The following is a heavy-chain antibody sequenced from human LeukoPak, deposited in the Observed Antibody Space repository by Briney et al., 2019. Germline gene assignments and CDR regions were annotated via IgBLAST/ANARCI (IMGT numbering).Heavy chain of an antibody. CDR3: ARDSGDYSFFDY. CDR2: IYYSGST. V-gene: IGHV4-59*01. D-gene: IGHD4-17*01. Sequence: WIGYIYYSGSTNYNPSLKSRVTISVDTSKNQFSLKLSSVTAADTAVYYCARDSGDYSFFDYWGQGTLVTVSS. J-gene: IGHJ4*02.